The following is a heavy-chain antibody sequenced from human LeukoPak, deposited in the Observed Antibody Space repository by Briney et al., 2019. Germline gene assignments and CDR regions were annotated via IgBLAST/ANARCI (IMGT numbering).Heavy chain of an antibody. Sequence: GGSLRLSCAASGFTFSDYYMNWIRQAPGKGLEWVSYISSSGSTIYYTDSVKGRFTISRDNAKNSLYLQMNSLRAEDTAVYYCAAAHTFYYDSSGPEDAFDVWGQGTMVTVSS. V-gene: IGHV3-11*04. CDR1: GFTFSDYY. D-gene: IGHD3-22*01. J-gene: IGHJ3*01. CDR2: ISSSGSTI. CDR3: AAAHTFYYDSSGPEDAFDV.